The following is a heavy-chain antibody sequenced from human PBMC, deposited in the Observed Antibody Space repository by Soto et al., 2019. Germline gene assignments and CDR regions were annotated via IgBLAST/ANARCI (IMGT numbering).Heavy chain of an antibody. J-gene: IGHJ4*02. D-gene: IGHD5-12*01. V-gene: IGHV1-18*01. CDR3: AKSPRGEMATD. Sequence: QVQLVQSGGEVKKPGASVTVSCKASGYTFINYHITWVRQAPGQGLEWMAWINTYNGMTDYAQRFQGRVTMTRDTSTSTAYMELRTLGSDDTAVYFCAKSPRGEMATDWGQGTLVPVSS. CDR1: GYTFINYH. CDR2: INTYNGMT.